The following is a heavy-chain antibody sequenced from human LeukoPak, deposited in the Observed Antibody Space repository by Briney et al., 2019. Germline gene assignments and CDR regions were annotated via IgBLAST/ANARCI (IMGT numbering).Heavy chain of an antibody. V-gene: IGHV3-23*01. CDR1: GFTFSNSG. J-gene: IGHJ5*02. CDR3: AKAARYCSGGNCYSFDP. CDR2: ISGSGDST. D-gene: IGHD2-15*01. Sequence: GGTLRLSCAASGFTFSNSGMNWVRQAPGKGLEWVSTISGSGDSTYYADSVKGRFTSSRDNSKNTLYLQMNSLRAEDTAVYYCAKAARYCSGGNCYSFDPWGQGALVTVSS.